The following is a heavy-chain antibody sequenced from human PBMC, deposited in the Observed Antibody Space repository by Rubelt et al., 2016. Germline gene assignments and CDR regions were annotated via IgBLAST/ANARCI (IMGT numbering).Heavy chain of an antibody. Sequence: QVQLQQWGAGLLKPSETLSLTCAVYGGSFSDYYWSWIRQPPGKGLEWIGEINHSGRTNYNPSLKSRVTISVDTSKDQFSLKLNSVTAADTAVYYCGITIIRGVIPFGDWGQGTLVTFSS. CDR3: GITIIRGVIPFGD. D-gene: IGHD3-10*01. CDR1: GGSFSDYY. V-gene: IGHV4-34*01. CDR2: INHSGRT. J-gene: IGHJ4*02.